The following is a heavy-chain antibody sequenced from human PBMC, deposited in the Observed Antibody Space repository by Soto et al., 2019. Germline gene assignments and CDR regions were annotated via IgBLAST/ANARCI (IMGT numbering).Heavy chain of an antibody. V-gene: IGHV3-23*01. D-gene: IGHD3-10*01. CDR1: GFTFSSYA. J-gene: IGHJ4*02. Sequence: GGSLRLSCAASGFTFSSYAMSWVRQAPGKGLEWVSAISGSGGSTYYADSVKGRFTISRDNSKNTLYLQMNSLRAEDTAVYYCAKPAKGQHMLWAPATYGSGSYPYWGQGTLVTVSS. CDR3: AKPAKGQHMLWAPATYGSGSYPY. CDR2: ISGSGGST.